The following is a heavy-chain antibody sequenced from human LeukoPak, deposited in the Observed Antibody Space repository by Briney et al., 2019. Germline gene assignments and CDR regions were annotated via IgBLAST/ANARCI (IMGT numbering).Heavy chain of an antibody. J-gene: IGHJ4*02. CDR2: IIPIFGTA. V-gene: IGHV1-69*01. CDR3: ARESAAAGTIDY. CDR1: GGTFSSYA. D-gene: IGHD6-13*01. Sequence: SVKVSCKASGGTFSSYAISWVRQAPGQGLEWMGGIIPIFGTANYAQKFQGRVTITADESTSTAYMELSSLRSEDTAVYYCARESAAAGTIDYWGQGTLVTVSS.